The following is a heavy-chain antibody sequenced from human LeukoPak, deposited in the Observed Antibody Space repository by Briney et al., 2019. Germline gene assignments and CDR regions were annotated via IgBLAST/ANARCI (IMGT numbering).Heavy chain of an antibody. D-gene: IGHD2-2*01. Sequence: GASVKVSCKASGYTFTGYYMHWVRQAPGQGLEWMGWINPNSGGTNYAQKFQGRVTMTRDTSISTAYMELSRLRSDDTAVYYCARDGVPAATVYYYYYYMDVWGKGTTVTVSS. CDR3: ARDGVPAATVYYYYYYMDV. J-gene: IGHJ6*03. V-gene: IGHV1-2*02. CDR1: GYTFTGYY. CDR2: INPNSGGT.